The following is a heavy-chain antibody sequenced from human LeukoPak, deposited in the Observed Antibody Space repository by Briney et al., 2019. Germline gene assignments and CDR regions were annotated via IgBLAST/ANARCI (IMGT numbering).Heavy chain of an antibody. D-gene: IGHD6-6*01. J-gene: IGHJ4*02. CDR2: IYHSGST. CDR3: ARAYSSSSVHGYYFDY. Sequence: PSETLSLTCAVSGGFISSGGYSWSWIRQPPGKGLEWIGYIYHSGSTYYNPSLKSRVTISVDRSKNQFSLKLSSVTAADTAVYYCARAYSSSSVHGYYFDYWGQGTLVTVSS. CDR1: GGFISSGGYS. V-gene: IGHV4-30-2*01.